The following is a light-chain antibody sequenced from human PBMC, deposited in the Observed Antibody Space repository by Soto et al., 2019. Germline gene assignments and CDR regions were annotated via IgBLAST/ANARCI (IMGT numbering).Light chain of an antibody. CDR3: QEADSDPWT. V-gene: IGKV1-27*01. J-gene: IGKJ1*01. CDR1: QGIRNY. CDR2: AAS. Sequence: DLQMTQSPSSLSASVRDRVTITCRASQGIRNYLAWYQHKPGKVPQLLIYAASTLQSGVPARFSGSGSGPAFTLSISSLQPEDVATYYCQEADSDPWTFGQGTKVEIK.